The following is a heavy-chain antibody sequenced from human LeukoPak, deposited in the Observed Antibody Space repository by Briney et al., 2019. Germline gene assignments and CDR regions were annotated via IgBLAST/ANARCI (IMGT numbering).Heavy chain of an antibody. V-gene: IGHV3-9*01. CDR2: ISWNSGSI. J-gene: IGHJ6*02. Sequence: GRSLRLSCAASGFTFDDYAMHWVRQAPGKGLEWVSGISWNSGSIGYADSVKGRFTICRDNAKNSLYLQMNSLRAEDTALYYCALVPAAIRGYYYYGMDVWGQGTTVTVSS. CDR1: GFTFDDYA. D-gene: IGHD2-2*02. CDR3: ALVPAAIRGYYYYGMDV.